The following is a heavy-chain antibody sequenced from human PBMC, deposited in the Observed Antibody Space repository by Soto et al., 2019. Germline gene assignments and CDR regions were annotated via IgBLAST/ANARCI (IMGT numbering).Heavy chain of an antibody. CDR3: AREQTGITTTGGGRIDH. CDR2: VSFDGINK. Sequence: QVQLVESGGGVVQPGRSLRLSCAASGFTFSTHAMHWVRQAPGKGLECVAIVSFDGINKSYADSVKGRFTISIDNSKNTLYLQMSGLTPEDTAVYYCAREQTGITTTGGGRIDHWGQGTLVTVSS. J-gene: IGHJ4*02. D-gene: IGHD1-20*01. CDR1: GFTFSTHA. V-gene: IGHV3-30-3*01.